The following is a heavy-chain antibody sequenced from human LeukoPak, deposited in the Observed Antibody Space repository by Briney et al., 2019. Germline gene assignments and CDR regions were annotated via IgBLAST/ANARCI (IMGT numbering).Heavy chain of an antibody. CDR3: AKGWDYYDTSGYFDY. D-gene: IGHD3-22*01. V-gene: IGHV3-23*01. J-gene: IGHJ4*02. CDR2: ISGSGGST. CDR1: GFTFSNYG. Sequence: GGSLRLSCAASGFTFSNYGMHWVRQAPGKGLEWVSVISGSGGSTYYADSVKGRFTISRDNSKNTLYLQMNSLRAEDTAVYYCAKGWDYYDTSGYFDYWGQGTLVTVSS.